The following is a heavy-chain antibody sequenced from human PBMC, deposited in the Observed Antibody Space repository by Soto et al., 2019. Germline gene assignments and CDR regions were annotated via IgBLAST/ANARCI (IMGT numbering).Heavy chain of an antibody. J-gene: IGHJ4*02. V-gene: IGHV1-69*13. CDR3: ARALHSGSYYFDY. Sequence: SVKVSCKASGGTFSSYAISWARQAPGQGLEWMGGIIPIFGTANYAQKFQGRVTITADESTSTAYMELSSLRSEYTAVYYCARALHSGSYYFDYWGQGTLVTVSS. D-gene: IGHD1-26*01. CDR2: IIPIFGTA. CDR1: GGTFSSYA.